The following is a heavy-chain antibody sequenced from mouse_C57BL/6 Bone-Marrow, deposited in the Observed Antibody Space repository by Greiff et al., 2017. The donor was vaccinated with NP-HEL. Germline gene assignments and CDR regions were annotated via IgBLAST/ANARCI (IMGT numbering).Heavy chain of an antibody. CDR1: GYTFTSYW. J-gene: IGHJ2*01. Sequence: VQLQQPGAEFVKPGASVKMSCKASGYTFTSYWITWVKQRPGQGLEWIGDIYPGSGSTNYNEKFKSKATLTVDTSSSTAYMQLSSLTSEDSAVYYCARGGAFYYDYDGYFDYWGQGTTLTVSS. CDR3: ARGGAFYYDYDGYFDY. V-gene: IGHV1-55*01. D-gene: IGHD2-4*01. CDR2: IYPGSGST.